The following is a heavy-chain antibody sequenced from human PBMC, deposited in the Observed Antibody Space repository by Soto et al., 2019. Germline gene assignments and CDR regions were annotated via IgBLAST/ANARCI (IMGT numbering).Heavy chain of an antibody. CDR3: AKDPLWYVSDLSPPPGFDP. Sequence: EVQLLESGGGFVQPGGSLRLSCAASGFTFSNYAMSWVRQAPGKGLEWVSAITAYGDSTHYADSVKGRFTISRDSPKNTLYLQMDSLRAEDTAVYYCAKDPLWYVSDLSPPPGFDPWGQGTLVTVSS. V-gene: IGHV3-23*01. CDR2: ITAYGDST. CDR1: GFTFSNYA. D-gene: IGHD6-19*01. J-gene: IGHJ5*02.